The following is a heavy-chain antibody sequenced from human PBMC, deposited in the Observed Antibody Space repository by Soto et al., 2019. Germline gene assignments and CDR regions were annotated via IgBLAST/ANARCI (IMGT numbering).Heavy chain of an antibody. CDR1: GYTFTGYY. Sequence: ASVKVSCKASGYTFTGYYMHWVRQAPGQGLEWMGWINPNSGGTNYAQKFQCRVTMTRDTSISTAYMELSRLRSDDTAVYYCARDVGGAGGMDVWGQGTTVTVSS. CDR3: ARDVGGAGGMDV. CDR2: INPNSGGT. V-gene: IGHV1-2*02. J-gene: IGHJ6*02. D-gene: IGHD2-15*01.